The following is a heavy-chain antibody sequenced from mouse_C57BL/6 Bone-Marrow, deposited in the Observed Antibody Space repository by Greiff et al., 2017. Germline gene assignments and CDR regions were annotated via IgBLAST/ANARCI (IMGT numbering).Heavy chain of an antibody. CDR3: ARYYDGYYYAMDY. V-gene: IGHV1-4*01. Sequence: QVQLQQSGAELARPGASVKMSCKASGYTFTSYTMHWVKQRPGQGLEWIGYINPSSGYTKYNQKFKDKATLTADKSSSTAYMQRSSLTSEDSAVYYCARYYDGYYYAMDYWGQGTSVTVSS. D-gene: IGHD2-3*01. CDR1: GYTFTSYT. J-gene: IGHJ4*01. CDR2: INPSSGYT.